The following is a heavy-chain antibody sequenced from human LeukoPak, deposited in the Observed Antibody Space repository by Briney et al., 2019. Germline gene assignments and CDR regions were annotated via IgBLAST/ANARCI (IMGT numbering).Heavy chain of an antibody. J-gene: IGHJ3*02. CDR3: ARDTSYQLLFSLAFDI. D-gene: IGHD2-2*01. V-gene: IGHV3-48*03. CDR2: ISSSGSTI. Sequence: PGGSLRLSCAASGFTFSSYEMNWVRQAPGKGLEWVSYISSSGSTIYYADSVKGRFTISRDNAKNSLYLQMNSLRAEDTAVYYCARDTSYQLLFSLAFDIWGQGTMVTVSS. CDR1: GFTFSSYE.